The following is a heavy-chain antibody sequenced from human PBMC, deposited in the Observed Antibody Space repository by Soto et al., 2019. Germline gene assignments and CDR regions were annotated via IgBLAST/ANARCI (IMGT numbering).Heavy chain of an antibody. Sequence: QVQLVESGGGVVQPGRSLRLSCAASGFTFSSYAMHWVRQAPGKGLEWVAVISYDGSNKYYADSVKGRFTISRDNSKNTLYLQMNSLRAEDTAVYYCARTSGSYLQFDYWGQGTLVTVSS. CDR2: ISYDGSNK. CDR1: GFTFSSYA. J-gene: IGHJ4*02. V-gene: IGHV3-30-3*01. D-gene: IGHD1-26*01. CDR3: ARTSGSYLQFDY.